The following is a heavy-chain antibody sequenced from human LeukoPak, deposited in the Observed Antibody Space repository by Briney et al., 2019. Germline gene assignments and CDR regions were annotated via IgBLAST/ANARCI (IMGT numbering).Heavy chain of an antibody. CDR1: GFTFSSFW. Sequence: GGSLRLSCAASGFTFSSFWIHWVRQVPGKGLVWVSRINPESTTTTYADSVKGRFTISRDSARNTLYLQMNSLRVEDTAMCYCVKDHTGEQDKWGQGTLVTVSS. CDR3: VKDHTGEQDK. J-gene: IGHJ4*02. CDR2: INPESTTT. D-gene: IGHD1-1*01. V-gene: IGHV3-74*01.